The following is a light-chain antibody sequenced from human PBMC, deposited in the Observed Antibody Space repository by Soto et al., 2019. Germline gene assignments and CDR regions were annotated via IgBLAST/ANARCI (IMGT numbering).Light chain of an antibody. CDR2: DAY. V-gene: IGKV3D-20*02. CDR3: QQRRNWQVT. Sequence: IVLTQSPGTLSLSPGERATLSCRASQYVDTKYLAWYQFKPGQAPRLLIYDAYNRATGIPPRFSGSGSGTDFTLTISSLEPEDFAVYYCQQRRNWQVTFGQGTRLEIK. J-gene: IGKJ5*01. CDR1: QYVDTKY.